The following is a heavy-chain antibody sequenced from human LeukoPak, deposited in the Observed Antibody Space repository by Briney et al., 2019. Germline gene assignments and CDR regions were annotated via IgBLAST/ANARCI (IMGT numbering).Heavy chain of an antibody. CDR2: IHYSGST. V-gene: IGHV4-61*08. Sequence: SQTLSLTCTVSGGSISSGDYYWSWIRQPPGKGLEWIGYIHYSGSTSYNPSLKSRVTISLDTSKNQFSLKLSSVTAADTAVYYCARDVRRGYSYGLDCWGQGTLVTVSS. CDR3: ARDVRRGYSYGLDC. D-gene: IGHD5-18*01. CDR1: GGSISSGDYY. J-gene: IGHJ4*02.